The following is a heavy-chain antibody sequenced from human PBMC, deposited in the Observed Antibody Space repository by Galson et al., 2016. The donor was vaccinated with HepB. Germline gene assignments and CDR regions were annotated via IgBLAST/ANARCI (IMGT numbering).Heavy chain of an antibody. CDR1: GYTFTSYA. Sequence: SVKVSCKASGYTFTSYAIHWVRQAPGQRLEWMGWINADSGNTKYSQTFQGRVTITRDTFASTAYMELSSLRSEDTAVYYCARVAVPADVNWFDPWGQGTLVTVSS. CDR2: INADSGNT. V-gene: IGHV1-3*01. D-gene: IGHD2-2*01. CDR3: ARVAVPADVNWFDP. J-gene: IGHJ5*02.